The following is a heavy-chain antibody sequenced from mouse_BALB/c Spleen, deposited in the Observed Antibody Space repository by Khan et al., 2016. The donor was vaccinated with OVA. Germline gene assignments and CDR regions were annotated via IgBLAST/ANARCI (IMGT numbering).Heavy chain of an antibody. V-gene: IGHV3-2*02. J-gene: IGHJ3*01. CDR2: INYSGNT. CDR3: ASKDYYDYDPFPY. Sequence: EVQLVESGPGLVKPSQSLSLTCTVTGYSITSEYAWNWIRQFPGNKLEWMGYINYSGNTRFNPSLKSRASITQDTSKNQFFLQLNSVTTEDTATYYAASKDYYDYDPFPYWGEGTLVTVSA. D-gene: IGHD2-4*01. CDR1: GYSITSEYA.